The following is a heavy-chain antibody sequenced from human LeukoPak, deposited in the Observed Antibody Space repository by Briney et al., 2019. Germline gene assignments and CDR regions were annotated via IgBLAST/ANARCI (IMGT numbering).Heavy chain of an antibody. D-gene: IGHD6-13*01. Sequence: SETLSLTCTVSGGSISSYYWSWIRQPPGKGLEWIAYIYYSGSTNYTPSLKSRVTISVDTSKNKFSLNLSSVTAADRAVYYCAGEYSRGTTHFDYWGQGTLVTVSS. V-gene: IGHV4-59*01. J-gene: IGHJ4*02. CDR1: GGSISSYY. CDR3: AGEYSRGTTHFDY. CDR2: IYYSGST.